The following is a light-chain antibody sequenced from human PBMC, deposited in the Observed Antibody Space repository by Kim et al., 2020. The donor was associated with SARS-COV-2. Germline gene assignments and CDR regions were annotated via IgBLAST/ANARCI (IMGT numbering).Light chain of an antibody. CDR2: AAS. Sequence: DIQMTQSPSSLSASVGDRVTITCRASQSISNYLNWYQQKPGKAPKLLIYAASSLHSGAPSRFSGSGSGTDFTLTITSLQPEAFASYFCQQSHTAPLLSFGGGTKVDI. V-gene: IGKV1-39*01. CDR3: QQSHTAPLLS. J-gene: IGKJ4*01. CDR1: QSISNY.